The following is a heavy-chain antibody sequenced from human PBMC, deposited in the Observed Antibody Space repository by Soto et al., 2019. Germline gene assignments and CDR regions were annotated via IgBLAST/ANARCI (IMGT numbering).Heavy chain of an antibody. D-gene: IGHD3-16*01. CDR1: GGSIHDYY. CDR3: ATDPGGPPLNRFDS. V-gene: IGHV4-59*12. J-gene: IGHJ5*01. Sequence: SETLSLTCTVSGGSIHDYYWVWIRQPPGKGLEWIGSIFYTGSTDYNPSLKSRVTLSLDTSKNQFSLTLNSVTAADTAVYYCATDPGGPPLNRFDSWGHGTLVTVS. CDR2: IFYTGST.